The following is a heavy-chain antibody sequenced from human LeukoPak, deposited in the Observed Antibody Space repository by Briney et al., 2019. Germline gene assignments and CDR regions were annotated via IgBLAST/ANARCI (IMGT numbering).Heavy chain of an antibody. CDR1: GYTFTDYY. D-gene: IGHD1-26*01. V-gene: IGHV1-2*02. CDR3: AREYAGTTTNWFDP. J-gene: IGHJ5*02. CDR2: INPNSGDT. Sequence: ASVKVSCKASGYTFTDYYIHWVRQAPGQGLEWMGWINPNSGDTNYAQKLQGRVTMTRDTSISIAYMDLSRLRSDDTAAYYCAREYAGTTTNWFDPWGQGTLVTVSS.